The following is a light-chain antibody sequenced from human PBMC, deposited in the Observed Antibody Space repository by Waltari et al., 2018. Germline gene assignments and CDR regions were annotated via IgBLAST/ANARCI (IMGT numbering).Light chain of an antibody. CDR3: CSYAASKSFV. Sequence: QSALTQPPSASGSPGQSVTISCTGTSSDVGGYYYVSWYQQHPGKVPNLLIHEINKRPSGCPDRFSGSKSCNTASLTVSGLQAEDESDYFCCSYAASKSFVFGTGTRVTVL. CDR2: EIN. CDR1: SSDVGGYYY. J-gene: IGLJ1*01. V-gene: IGLV2-8*01.